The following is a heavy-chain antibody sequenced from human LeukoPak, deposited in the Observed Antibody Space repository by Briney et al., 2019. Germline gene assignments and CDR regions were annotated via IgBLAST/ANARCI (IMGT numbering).Heavy chain of an antibody. J-gene: IGHJ3*02. V-gene: IGHV3-33*08. CDR3: ARVKRIAAARGPAFDI. CDR1: GFIFSNAW. CDR2: IWYDGSNK. Sequence: GGSLRLSCAASGFIFSNAWMSWVRQAPGKGLEWVAVIWYDGSNKYYADSVKGRFTISRDNSKNTLYLQMNSLRAEDTAVYYCARVKRIAAARGPAFDIWGQGTMVTVSS. D-gene: IGHD6-13*01.